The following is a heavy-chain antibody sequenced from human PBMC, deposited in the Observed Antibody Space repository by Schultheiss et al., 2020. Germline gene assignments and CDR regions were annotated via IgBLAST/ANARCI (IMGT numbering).Heavy chain of an antibody. D-gene: IGHD3-10*02. CDR2: IYPGDSDT. Sequence: GGSLRLSCKGSGYSFTSYWIGWVRQMPGKGLEWMGIIYPGDSDTIYSPSFQGQVTISADKSISTAYVQWSSLKSSDTAMYYCARPLWSGSKGAFDIWGQGTMVTVSS. V-gene: IGHV5-51*01. CDR3: ARPLWSGSKGAFDI. CDR1: GYSFTSYW. J-gene: IGHJ3*02.